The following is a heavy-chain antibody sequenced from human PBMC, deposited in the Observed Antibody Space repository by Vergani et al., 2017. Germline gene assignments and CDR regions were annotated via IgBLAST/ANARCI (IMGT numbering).Heavy chain of an antibody. Sequence: ELQLVESGGGLVQPGGSLRLSCAASGSTVSGNYMTWVRQAPGKGLEWVSALTGGGGSTSYADSFKGRFIISRGNSRDTLYLQMNSLRPEDTATYYCVKDAGSYENFFDSWGQGTLVAVSS. J-gene: IGHJ4*02. CDR1: GSTVSGNY. CDR3: VKDAGSYENFFDS. V-gene: IGHV3-23*04. D-gene: IGHD1-26*01. CDR2: LTGGGGST.